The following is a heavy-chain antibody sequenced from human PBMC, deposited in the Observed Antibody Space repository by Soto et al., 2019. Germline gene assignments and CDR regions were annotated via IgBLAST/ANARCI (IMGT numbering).Heavy chain of an antibody. CDR3: ARGRSGSGSYYNFYYYYGMDV. D-gene: IGHD3-10*01. CDR2: ISAYNGNT. J-gene: IGHJ6*02. Sequence: ASVKVSCKASGYTFTSYGISWVRQAPGQGLEWMGWISAYNGNTNYAQKLQGRVTMTTDTSTSTAYMELRSLRSDDTAVYYCARGRSGSGSYYNFYYYYGMDVWGQGTTVTVSS. V-gene: IGHV1-18*01. CDR1: GYTFTSYG.